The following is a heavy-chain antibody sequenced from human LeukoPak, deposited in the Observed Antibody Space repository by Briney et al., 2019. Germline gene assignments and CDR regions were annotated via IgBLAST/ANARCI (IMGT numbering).Heavy chain of an antibody. Sequence: PGGSLRLSCAASGFTFSSYSMNWVRQAPGKGLEWVSSISSSSSYIYYADSVKGRFTISRDNAKNSLYLQMNSLRAEDTAVYYCAISYYDSSGYFDYWGQGTLVTASS. D-gene: IGHD3-22*01. CDR1: GFTFSSYS. CDR2: ISSSSSYI. CDR3: AISYYDSSGYFDY. J-gene: IGHJ4*02. V-gene: IGHV3-21*01.